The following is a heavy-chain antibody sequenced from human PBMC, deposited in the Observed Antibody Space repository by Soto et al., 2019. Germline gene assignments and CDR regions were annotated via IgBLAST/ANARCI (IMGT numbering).Heavy chain of an antibody. CDR2: ISAYNGNA. CDR3: ARCLPETAMVTEDYYYYMDV. CDR1: GYTFTSYG. D-gene: IGHD5-18*01. Sequence: ASVKVSCKASGYTFTSYGISWVRQAPGQGLEWMGWISAYNGNANYAQKLQGRVTITTDTSTSTAYMELSSLRSEDTAVYYCARCLPETAMVTEDYYYYMDVWGKGTTVTVSS. V-gene: IGHV1-18*01. J-gene: IGHJ6*03.